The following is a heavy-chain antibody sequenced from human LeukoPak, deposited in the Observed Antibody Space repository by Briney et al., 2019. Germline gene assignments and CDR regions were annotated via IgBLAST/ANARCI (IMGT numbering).Heavy chain of an antibody. CDR1: GGTFSSYA. J-gene: IGHJ4*02. V-gene: IGHV1-69*06. CDR3: ATSRTYYDSSAYLDS. CDR2: IIPIFGTA. Sequence: GASVKVSCKASGGTFSSYAISWVRQAPGQGLEWMGGIIPIFGTANYAQKLQGRVTITADKSTGTAYMELSSLRSEDTAVYYCATSRTYYDSSAYLDSWGQGTLVTVSS. D-gene: IGHD3-22*01.